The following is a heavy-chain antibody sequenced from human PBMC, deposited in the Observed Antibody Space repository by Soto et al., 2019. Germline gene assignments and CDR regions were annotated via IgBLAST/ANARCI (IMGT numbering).Heavy chain of an antibody. D-gene: IGHD3-10*01. CDR1: GFTFSSYW. V-gene: IGHV3-74*01. CDR3: VKDHHSGVRGVKDV. CDR2: INSDGSST. Sequence: GGSLRLSCAASGFTFSSYWMHWVRQAPGKGLVWVSRINSDGSSTSYADSVKGRFTISRDNAKNTLYLQMNSLRAEDTAVYYCVKDHHSGVRGVKDVRGQGTTVTGSS. J-gene: IGHJ6*02.